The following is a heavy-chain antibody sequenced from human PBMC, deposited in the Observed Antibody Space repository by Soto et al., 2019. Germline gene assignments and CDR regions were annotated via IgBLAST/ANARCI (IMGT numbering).Heavy chain of an antibody. J-gene: IGHJ3*02. CDR1: GFTLSDHY. D-gene: IGHD5-12*01. V-gene: IGHV3-72*01. CDR3: VRGYNSFDK. Sequence: EAQLVESGGGLVQPGGSLRLSCAVSGFTLSDHYMDWVRQTPGKGLEWVARSRSEAKRYTTEYAASVRDRFTISRDDSKNSLYLEMNSLKTEVTALYYCVRGYNSFDKWGQGTMVIVSS. CDR2: SRSEAKRYTT.